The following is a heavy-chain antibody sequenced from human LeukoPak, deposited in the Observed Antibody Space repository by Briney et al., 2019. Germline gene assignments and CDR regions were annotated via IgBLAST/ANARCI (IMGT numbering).Heavy chain of an antibody. V-gene: IGHV3-72*01. CDR3: ARGFDYGDGFDY. CDR2: TRNRADSYTT. CDR1: GFSLSNHY. Sequence: GGSLILSCAASGFSLSNHYMDWVRQAPGKGLEWVGRTRNRADSYTTEYAASVRGRFIISRDDSKNSLFLQMNSLKTEDTAVYFCARGFDYGDGFDYWGQGTLVTVSS. J-gene: IGHJ4*02. D-gene: IGHD4-17*01.